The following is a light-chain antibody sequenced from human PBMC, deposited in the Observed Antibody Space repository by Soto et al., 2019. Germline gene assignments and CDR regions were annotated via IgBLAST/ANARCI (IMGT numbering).Light chain of an antibody. V-gene: IGLV2-11*01. CDR1: SSDVGGYNY. CDR3: CSYAGSYTWV. CDR2: DVS. Sequence: QSALTQPHSMSVSPGQSVTISCTGGSSDVGGYNYVSWYQQHPGKAPKVMIYDVSKRPSGVPDRFSGSKSGNTASLTISGLQAEDEGDYYCCSYAGSYTWVFGGGTQLTVL. J-gene: IGLJ3*02.